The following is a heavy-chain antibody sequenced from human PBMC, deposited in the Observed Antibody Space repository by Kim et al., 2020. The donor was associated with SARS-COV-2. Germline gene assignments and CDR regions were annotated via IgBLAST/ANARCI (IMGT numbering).Heavy chain of an antibody. CDR3: ASYTAGDAFDI. D-gene: IGHD5-18*01. V-gene: IGHV4-34*01. J-gene: IGHJ3*02. CDR1: GGSFSGYY. Sequence: SETLSLTCAVYGGSFSGYYWSWIRQPPGKGLEWIGEINHSGSTNYNPSLKSRVTISVDTSKNQFSLKLSSVTAADTAVYYCASYTAGDAFDIWGQGTMVTVSS. CDR2: INHSGST.